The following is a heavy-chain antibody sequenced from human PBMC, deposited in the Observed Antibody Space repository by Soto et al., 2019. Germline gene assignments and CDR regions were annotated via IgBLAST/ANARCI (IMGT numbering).Heavy chain of an antibody. CDR3: AGRWGSGYLRYYGMDV. V-gene: IGHV4-4*07. Sequence: CLTCTASGGSISSYYWSWIRQPAGKGLEWIGRIYTSGSTNYNPSLKSRVTMSVDTSKNQFSLKLSSVTAADTAVYYCAGRWGSGYLRYYGMDVWGQGTTVTVSS. CDR1: GGSISSYY. CDR2: IYTSGST. J-gene: IGHJ6*02. D-gene: IGHD3-22*01.